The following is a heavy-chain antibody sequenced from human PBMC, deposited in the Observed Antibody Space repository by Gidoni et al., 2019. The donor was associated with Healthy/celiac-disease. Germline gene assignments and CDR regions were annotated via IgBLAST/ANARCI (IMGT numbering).Heavy chain of an antibody. J-gene: IGHJ4*02. CDR2: IIPIFGTA. CDR3: ASFGFGGYPPEYYFDY. V-gene: IGHV1-69*06. Sequence: QVQLVQSGAEVKKTGSSVKVSCKASGGTFSSYAISWVRQAPGQGLEWMGGIIPIFGTANYAQKFQGRVTITADKSTSTAYMELSSLRSEDTAVYYCASFGFGGYPPEYYFDYWGQGTLVTVSS. CDR1: GGTFSSYA. D-gene: IGHD3-16*01.